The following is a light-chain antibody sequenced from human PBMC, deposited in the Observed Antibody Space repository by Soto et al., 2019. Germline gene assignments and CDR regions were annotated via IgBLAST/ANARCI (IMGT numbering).Light chain of an antibody. Sequence: QSALTQPASVSGSPGQSITISCTATSSDVGSFNYVSWYQHHPGKAPKLMIYEVTSRPSGVSNRFSGSKAGNTASLTISGLQAEDEAAYYCVSYATSTTLYVFGSGTKVTVL. CDR1: SSDVGSFNY. CDR2: EVT. V-gene: IGLV2-14*01. J-gene: IGLJ1*01. CDR3: VSYATSTTLYV.